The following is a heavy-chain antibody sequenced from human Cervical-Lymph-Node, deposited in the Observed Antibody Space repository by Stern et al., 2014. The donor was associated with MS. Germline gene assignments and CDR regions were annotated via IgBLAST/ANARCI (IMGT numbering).Heavy chain of an antibody. Sequence: VQLEESGPGLVKPSETLSLTCTVSGGSITTYYWSWIRQPPGKGLEWIGYIYYGGSPYYNPSLKSRVTISVDTSKNQFSLKLSSVTTADTAVYYCARGIAVTGRKAFDIWGQGTMVTVSS. CDR1: GGSITTYY. J-gene: IGHJ3*02. CDR3: ARGIAVTGRKAFDI. V-gene: IGHV4-59*01. D-gene: IGHD6-19*01. CDR2: IYYGGSP.